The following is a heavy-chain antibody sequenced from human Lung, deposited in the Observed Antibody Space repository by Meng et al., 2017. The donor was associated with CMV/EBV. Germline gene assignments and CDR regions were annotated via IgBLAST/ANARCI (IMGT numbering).Heavy chain of an antibody. CDR2: IYPGDSDT. CDR3: ARLPGGDYFTDY. CDR1: GYSFTSYW. Sequence: GGSXRLXCKGSGYSFTSYWIGWVRQMPGKGLEWMGIIYPGDSDTRYSPSFQGQVTISADKSISTAYLQGSSLKASDTAMYYCARLPGGDYFTDYWGQGTLVTVSS. D-gene: IGHD2-21*01. V-gene: IGHV5-51*01. J-gene: IGHJ4*02.